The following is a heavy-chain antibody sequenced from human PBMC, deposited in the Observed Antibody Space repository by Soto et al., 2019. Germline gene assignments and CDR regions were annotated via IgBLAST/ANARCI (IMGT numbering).Heavy chain of an antibody. Sequence: QVQLVQSGAEVKKPGASVKGSCKASGYTFTSNYMHWVRQAPGQGLEWMGIINPSGGSTSYAKKFQGRVTMTMDTSTSTVYMELSSLRSEDTAVSYCASGSYQGYWGQGTLVTVSS. V-gene: IGHV1-46*03. D-gene: IGHD1-26*01. J-gene: IGHJ4*02. CDR3: ASGSYQGY. CDR2: INPSGGST. CDR1: GYTFTSNY.